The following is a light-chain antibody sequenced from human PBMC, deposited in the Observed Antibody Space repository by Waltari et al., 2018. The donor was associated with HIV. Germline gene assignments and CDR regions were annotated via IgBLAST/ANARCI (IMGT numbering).Light chain of an antibody. CDR2: EVN. CDR3: SLYTGTTNVL. CDR1: SSDVGRYNR. Sequence: QSALTQPPSVSGSPGQSVSISCTGSSSDVGRYNRVFWYQQPPGTAPKLIIYEVNNRPSGVPDRFSGSQSGNTASLTISGLQAEDEADYYCSLYTGTTNVLFGGGTKLTVL. V-gene: IGLV2-18*01. J-gene: IGLJ2*01.